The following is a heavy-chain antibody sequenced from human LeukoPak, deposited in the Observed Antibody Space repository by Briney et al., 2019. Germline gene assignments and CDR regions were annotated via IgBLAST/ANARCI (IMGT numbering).Heavy chain of an antibody. J-gene: IGHJ3*02. CDR2: INHSGST. D-gene: IGHD6-13*01. V-gene: IGHV4-34*01. Sequence: SETLSLTCAVYGGSFSGYYWSWIRQPPGKGLEWIGEINHSGSTNYNPSLKSRVTISVDTSKNQFSLKLSSVTAADTAVYYCARLTEYSSSWDDAFDIWGQGTMVTVSS. CDR1: GGSFSGYY. CDR3: ARLTEYSSSWDDAFDI.